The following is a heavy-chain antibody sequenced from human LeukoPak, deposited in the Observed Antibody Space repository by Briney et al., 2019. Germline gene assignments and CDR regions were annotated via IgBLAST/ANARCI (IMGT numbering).Heavy chain of an antibody. CDR3: AGGIAMVRGGDV. J-gene: IGHJ6*04. CDR1: GLTFSTYW. V-gene: IGHV3-7*01. D-gene: IGHD3-10*01. Sequence: QSGGSLRLSCAASGLTFSTYWMTWVRQAQGKGLEWVANIKQDGSEKNYVDSVKGRFTISRDNAKNSLYLQMNSLRVEDTAVYYCAGGIAMVRGGDVWGKGTTVTVSS. CDR2: IKQDGSEK.